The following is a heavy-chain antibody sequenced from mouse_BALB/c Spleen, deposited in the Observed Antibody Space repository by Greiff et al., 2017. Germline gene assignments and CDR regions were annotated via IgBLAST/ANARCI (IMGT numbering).Heavy chain of an antibody. CDR1: GYSITSDYA. D-gene: IGHD1-1*01. CDR2: ISYSGST. V-gene: IGHV3-2*02. CDR3: ARRLLRAGYYFDY. Sequence: VQLKQSGPGLVKPSQSLSLTCTVTGYSITSDYAWNWIRQFPGNKLEWMGYISYSGSTSYNPSLKSRISITRDTSKNQFFLQLNSVTTEDTATYYCARRLLRAGYYFDYWGQGTTLTVSS. J-gene: IGHJ2*01.